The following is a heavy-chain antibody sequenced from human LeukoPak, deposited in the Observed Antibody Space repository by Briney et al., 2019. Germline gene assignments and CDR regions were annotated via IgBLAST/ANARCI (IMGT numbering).Heavy chain of an antibody. CDR3: AKGTKYYDILDY. CDR2: ISGGGGST. V-gene: IGHV3-23*01. J-gene: IGHJ4*02. Sequence: GGSLRLSCAASGFTFTIYAMSWVRQAPGKGLEWVSTISGGGGSTYYADSVEGRFTISRDNSKNTLFLQMNSLRAEDTAVYYCAKGTKYYDILDYWGQGTLVTVSS. D-gene: IGHD3-9*01. CDR1: GFTFTIYA.